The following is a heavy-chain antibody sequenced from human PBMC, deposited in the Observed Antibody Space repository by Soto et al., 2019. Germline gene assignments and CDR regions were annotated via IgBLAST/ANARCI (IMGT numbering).Heavy chain of an antibody. V-gene: IGHV3-30*03. CDR2: ISYDGSDK. CDR3: RAGQYFSDY. CDR1: GFTFSSYG. J-gene: IGHJ4*02. Sequence: QVQLVESGGGVVQPGRSLRLSCAASGFTFSSYGMHWVRQAPGKGLEWVALISYDGSDKYYADSVTCRVTISRDNSKHTLYLQMNSLRVEDSAVYYGRAGQYFSDYWGQGTLVTVSS. D-gene: IGHD6-13*01.